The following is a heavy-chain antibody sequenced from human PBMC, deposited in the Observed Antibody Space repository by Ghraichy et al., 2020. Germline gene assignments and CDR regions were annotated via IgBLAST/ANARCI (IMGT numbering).Heavy chain of an antibody. D-gene: IGHD3-16*02. Sequence: GGSLRLSCAASGFTFSSYAMSWVRQAPGKGLEWVSAISGSGGSTYYADSVKGRFTISRDNSKNTLYLQMNSLRAEDTAVYYCAKGSEEYSDYDYVWGSYRYTGDYWGQGTLVTVSS. V-gene: IGHV3-23*01. CDR1: GFTFSSYA. J-gene: IGHJ4*02. CDR3: AKGSEEYSDYDYVWGSYRYTGDY. CDR2: ISGSGGST.